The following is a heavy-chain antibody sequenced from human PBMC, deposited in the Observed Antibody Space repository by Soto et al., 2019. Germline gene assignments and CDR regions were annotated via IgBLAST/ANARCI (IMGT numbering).Heavy chain of an antibody. V-gene: IGHV6-1*01. CDR1: GDSVSSNSAA. CDR3: AGDLGITSQNIVHPHDAFDI. J-gene: IGHJ3*02. Sequence: SQTLSLTCAISGDSVSSNSAAWNWIRQSPSRGLEWLGRTYYRSKWYNDYAVSVKSRITINPDTSKNQFSLQLNSVTPEDTAVYYCAGDLGITSQNIVHPHDAFDIWGQGTMVTVSS. D-gene: IGHD3-16*02. CDR2: TYYRSKWYN.